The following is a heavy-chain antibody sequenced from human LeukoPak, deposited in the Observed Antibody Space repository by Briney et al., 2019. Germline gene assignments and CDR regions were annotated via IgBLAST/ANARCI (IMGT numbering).Heavy chain of an antibody. Sequence: PSETLSLTCTVSGGSISSSNYYWGWIRQSPGKGLEWIGSIYYSGSTYYSPSLKSRVTISVDTSKNKFSLKLRSVTAADTAVYYCARAVAGTYYYYYYMDVWGKGTTVTISS. V-gene: IGHV4-39*01. J-gene: IGHJ6*03. D-gene: IGHD6-19*01. CDR3: ARAVAGTYYYYYYMDV. CDR1: GGSISSSNYY. CDR2: IYYSGST.